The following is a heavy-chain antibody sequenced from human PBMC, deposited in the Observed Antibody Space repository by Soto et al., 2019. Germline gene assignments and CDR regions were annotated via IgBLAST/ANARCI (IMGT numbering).Heavy chain of an antibody. D-gene: IGHD6-19*01. V-gene: IGHV1-69*06. CDR3: ARDLIAVAGSDYYYYGMDV. Sequence: SVKVSCKASGGTFDRHTINWVRQAPGQGLEWMGGIIPIFSTPKYAQKFQGRVMLTADKSTGTAYMELSRLRSDDTAVYYCARDLIAVAGSDYYYYGMDVWGQGTTVTVSS. CDR1: GGTFDRHT. CDR2: IIPIFSTP. J-gene: IGHJ6*02.